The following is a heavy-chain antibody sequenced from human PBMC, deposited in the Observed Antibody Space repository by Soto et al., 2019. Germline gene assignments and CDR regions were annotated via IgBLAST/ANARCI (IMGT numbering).Heavy chain of an antibody. V-gene: IGHV3-30*18. CDR3: AKDRAVMHSYYGMDV. CDR1: VFTFRIYG. D-gene: IGHD2-21*01. Sequence: SLTLSCAASVFTFRIYGMPWVRQAPGKGLEWVAVISYDGSNKYYADSVKGRFTISRDNSKNTLYLQMNSLRAEDTAVYYCAKDRAVMHSYYGMDVWGQGT. CDR2: ISYDGSNK. J-gene: IGHJ6*02.